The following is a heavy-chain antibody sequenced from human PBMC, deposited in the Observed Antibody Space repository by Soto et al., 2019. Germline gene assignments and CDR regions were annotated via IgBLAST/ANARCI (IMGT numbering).Heavy chain of an antibody. D-gene: IGHD3-16*02. CDR1: GGSISSGGYY. V-gene: IGHV4-31*03. J-gene: IGHJ4*02. CDR3: ARADYVWGSYRSTPFDY. Sequence: QVQLQESGPGLVKPSQNLSLTCTVSGGSISSGGYYWSWIRQHPGKGLEWIGYIYYSGGTYYNPSLRSRVTISVDTSKNQFSLKLSSVTAADTAVYYWARADYVWGSYRSTPFDYWGQGTLVTVSS. CDR2: IYYSGGT.